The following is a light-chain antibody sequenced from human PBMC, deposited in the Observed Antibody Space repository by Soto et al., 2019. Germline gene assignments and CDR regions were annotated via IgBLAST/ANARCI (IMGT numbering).Light chain of an antibody. V-gene: IGLV1-44*01. CDR3: AAWDDSLNGPV. CDR2: SNN. CDR1: SSNIGSNY. J-gene: IGLJ2*01. Sequence: QSVLTQPPSASGTPGQRVTISCSGSSSNIGSNYVSWYQQLPGTAPKVLIYSNNQRPSGVPDRFSGSKSGTSASLAISGLQSEDEADYYCAAWDDSLNGPVFGGGTKSPS.